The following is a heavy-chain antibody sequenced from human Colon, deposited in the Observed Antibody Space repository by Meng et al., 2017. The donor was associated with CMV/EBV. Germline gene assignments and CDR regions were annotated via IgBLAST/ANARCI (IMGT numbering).Heavy chain of an antibody. D-gene: IGHD5-12*01. CDR2: ISSSSSYI. CDR3: ARDPQRHNSGYLGSAQYFDY. Sequence: GESLKISCAASGFTFSSYSMNWVRQAPGKGLEWVPSISSSSSYIYYADSVKGRFTISRDNAKNSLYLQMNSLRAEDTAVYYCARDPQRHNSGYLGSAQYFDYWGQGTLVTVSS. V-gene: IGHV3-21*01. J-gene: IGHJ4*02. CDR1: GFTFSSYS.